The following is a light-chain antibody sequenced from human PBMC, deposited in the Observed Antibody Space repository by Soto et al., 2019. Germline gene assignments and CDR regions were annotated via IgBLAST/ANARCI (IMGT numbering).Light chain of an antibody. CDR3: QQYNNWPHSIT. J-gene: IGKJ5*01. Sequence: DIQMTQSPSSLSASVGDRVTITCQASQDISNYLNWCQQKPGKAPKLPIYDASNSATGVPSRFSGSGSGTEFTLTISSLQSEDFALYYCQQYNNWPHSITFGQGTRLEIK. CDR1: QDISNY. V-gene: IGKV1-33*01. CDR2: DAS.